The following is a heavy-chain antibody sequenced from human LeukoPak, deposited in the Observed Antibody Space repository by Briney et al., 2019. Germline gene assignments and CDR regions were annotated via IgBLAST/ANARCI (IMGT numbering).Heavy chain of an antibody. CDR2: ISSSSSDI. V-gene: IGHV3-21*01. D-gene: IGHD6-13*01. CDR1: GFTFSSYS. J-gene: IGHJ4*02. Sequence: KPVGSLRLSCAASGFTFSSYSMNSVRQAPGKGLEGVSSISSSSSDIYYADSVKGRFTISRDNAKNSLYLQINSVRGEDTAVYYCARDRSSLVEDYWGQGTLVTVSS. CDR3: ARDRSSLVEDY.